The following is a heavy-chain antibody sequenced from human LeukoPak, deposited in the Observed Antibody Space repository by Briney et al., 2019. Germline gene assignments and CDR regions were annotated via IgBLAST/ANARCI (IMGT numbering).Heavy chain of an antibody. CDR3: ARESHPYYYDSSGYVDSFDI. Sequence: GGSLRLSCAASGFTFSSYSMNWVRQAQGKGLEWVSYISSSGSTIYYADSVKGRFTISRDNAKNSLYLQMNSLRAEDTAVYYCARESHPYYYDSSGYVDSFDIRGQGTMVTVSS. V-gene: IGHV3-48*04. J-gene: IGHJ3*02. D-gene: IGHD3-22*01. CDR2: ISSSGSTI. CDR1: GFTFSSYS.